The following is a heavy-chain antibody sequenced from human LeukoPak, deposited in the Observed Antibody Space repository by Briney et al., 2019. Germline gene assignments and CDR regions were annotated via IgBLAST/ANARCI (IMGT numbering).Heavy chain of an antibody. Sequence: SETLFLTCTVSGGSISSGDYYWSWIRQPPGKGLEWIGYIYYSGSTYYNPSLKSRVTISVDTPKNQFSLKLSSVTAADTAVYYCAREGYCSSTSCLDVWGKGTTVTVSS. CDR1: GGSISSGDYY. CDR3: AREGYCSSTSCLDV. D-gene: IGHD2-2*01. V-gene: IGHV4-30-4*08. CDR2: IYYSGST. J-gene: IGHJ6*04.